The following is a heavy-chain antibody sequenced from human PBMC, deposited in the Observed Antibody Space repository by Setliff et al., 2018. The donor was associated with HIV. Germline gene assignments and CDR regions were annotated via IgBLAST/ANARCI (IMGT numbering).Heavy chain of an antibody. CDR3: ARDAGGSYQKYFQH. CDR2: IQKDGSEK. CDR1: GFTFSTYW. Sequence: PGGSLRLSCAASGFTFSTYWMSWVRQAPGKGPEWVANIQKDGSEKHYVDSVKGRFTISRDNAKNSLYLQMNSLRAEDTAVYYCARDAGGSYQKYFQHWGQGTLVTVSS. V-gene: IGHV3-7*03. J-gene: IGHJ1*01. D-gene: IGHD1-26*01.